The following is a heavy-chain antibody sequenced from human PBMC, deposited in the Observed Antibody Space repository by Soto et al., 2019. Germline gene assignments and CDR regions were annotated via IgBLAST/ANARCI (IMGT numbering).Heavy chain of an antibody. V-gene: IGHV3-30*18. CDR1: GFTFSSYG. J-gene: IGHJ4*02. CDR2: ISYDGSNK. D-gene: IGHD6-13*01. CDR3: AKDFFRSSWFFDY. Sequence: TGGSLRLSCAASGFTFSSYGMHWVRQAPGKGLEWVAVISYDGSNKYYADSVKGRFTISRDNSKNTLYPQMNSLRAEDTAVYYCAKDFFRSSWFFDYWGQGTLVTVSS.